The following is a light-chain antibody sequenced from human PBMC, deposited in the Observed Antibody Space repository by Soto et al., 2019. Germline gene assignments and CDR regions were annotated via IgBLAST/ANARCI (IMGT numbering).Light chain of an antibody. Sequence: EIQITQSPSTLSASVGDRVIITCRASESISSWLAWYQQKPGKAPKLLIYKASTLESGVPSRFSGSGSGTDFTLTISSLQPDDFAIYYCQQYKTYSRTFGQGTKVDIK. CDR3: QQYKTYSRT. V-gene: IGKV1-5*03. J-gene: IGKJ1*01. CDR2: KAS. CDR1: ESISSW.